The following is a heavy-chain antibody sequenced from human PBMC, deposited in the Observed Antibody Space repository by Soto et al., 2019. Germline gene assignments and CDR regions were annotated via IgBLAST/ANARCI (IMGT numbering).Heavy chain of an antibody. V-gene: IGHV1-2*02. Sequence: QVQLVQSGAEVKKPGASVKVSCKASGYTFTGYYMHWVRQAPGQGLEWMGWFNPNSGGTNYAQKFQGRVTMTRDTSISTAYMELSRLRSDDTAVYYCARDSKWELLAYYYYYYGMDVWGQGTTVTVSS. CDR3: ARDSKWELLAYYYYYYGMDV. J-gene: IGHJ6*02. D-gene: IGHD1-26*01. CDR2: FNPNSGGT. CDR1: GYTFTGYY.